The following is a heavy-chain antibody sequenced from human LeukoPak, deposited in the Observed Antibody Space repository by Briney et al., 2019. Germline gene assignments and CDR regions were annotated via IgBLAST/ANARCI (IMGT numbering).Heavy chain of an antibody. CDR3: AKADGGQQWLVRGGYFDY. D-gene: IGHD6-19*01. V-gene: IGHV3-30*18. Sequence: GGSLRLSCAASGFTFSSYGMHWVRQAPGKGLEWVAVISFDGSNKYYADSVKGRFTISRDNSKNTLYLQMNSLRAEDTAVYYCAKADGGQQWLVRGGYFDYWGQGTLVTVSS. CDR1: GFTFSSYG. J-gene: IGHJ4*02. CDR2: ISFDGSNK.